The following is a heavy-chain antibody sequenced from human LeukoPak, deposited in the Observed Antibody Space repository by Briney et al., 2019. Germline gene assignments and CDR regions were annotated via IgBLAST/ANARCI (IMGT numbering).Heavy chain of an antibody. Sequence: ASVKVSCKASGYTFTSYDINWVRQATGQGLEWMGWMNPNSGNTGYAQKFQGRVTMTRNTSISTAYMELSSLRSEDTAVYYCARFVRYYDFWCGFGYYYYYMDVWGKGTTVTVSS. CDR1: GYTFTSYD. CDR3: ARFVRYYDFWCGFGYYYYYMDV. D-gene: IGHD3-3*01. J-gene: IGHJ6*03. CDR2: MNPNSGNT. V-gene: IGHV1-8*01.